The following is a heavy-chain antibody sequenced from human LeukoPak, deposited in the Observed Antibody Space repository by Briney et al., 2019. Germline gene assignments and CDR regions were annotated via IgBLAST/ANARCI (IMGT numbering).Heavy chain of an antibody. CDR1: GFTFSSYS. Sequence: PGGSLGLSCAASGFTFSSYSMNWVRQAPGKGLEWVSYISSSSSTIYYADSVKGRFTISRDNAKNSLYLQMNSLRAEDTAVYYCARGDYDYVWGSYRRGDNWFDPWGQGTLVTVSS. CDR3: ARGDYDYVWGSYRRGDNWFDP. V-gene: IGHV3-48*01. CDR2: ISSSSSTI. J-gene: IGHJ5*02. D-gene: IGHD3-16*02.